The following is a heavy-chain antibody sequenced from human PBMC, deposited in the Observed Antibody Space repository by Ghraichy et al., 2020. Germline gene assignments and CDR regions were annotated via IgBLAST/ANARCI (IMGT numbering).Heavy chain of an antibody. CDR2: IWYDGSNK. D-gene: IGHD6-6*01. Sequence: GGSLRLSCAASGFTFSSYGMHWVRQAPGKGLEWVAVIWYDGSNKYYADSVKGRFTISRDNSKNTLYLQMNSLRAEDTAVYYCARGTSSLYYYYYYMDVWGKGTTVTVSS. CDR1: GFTFSSYG. CDR3: ARGTSSLYYYYYYMDV. V-gene: IGHV3-33*01. J-gene: IGHJ6*03.